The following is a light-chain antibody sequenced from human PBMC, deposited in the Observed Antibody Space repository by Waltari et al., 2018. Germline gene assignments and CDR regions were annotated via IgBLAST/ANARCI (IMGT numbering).Light chain of an antibody. CDR1: SSDIGSTT. CDR3: ATWDDSLKGFV. Sequence: QSVLPQPPSASGTPGQRVTISCSGRSSDIGSTTVNWYPHLPGTAPRLLIYNNYYRPSGVPDRFSGSKSGTSASLAISGLQSEDEAVFYCATWDDSLKGFVFGSGTKVTVL. V-gene: IGLV1-44*01. CDR2: NNY. J-gene: IGLJ1*01.